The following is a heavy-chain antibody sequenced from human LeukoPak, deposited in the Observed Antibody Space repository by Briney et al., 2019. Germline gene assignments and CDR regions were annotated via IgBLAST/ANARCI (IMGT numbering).Heavy chain of an antibody. CDR1: GGTFSSYA. J-gene: IGHJ5*02. CDR3: ARLAGHCSSTSCPRGWFDL. D-gene: IGHD2-2*01. Sequence: GASVKVSCKASGGTFSSYAISWVRQAPGQGLEWMGRIIPSFGTANYAQKFQGRVTITTDESTSTAYMELSSLRSEDTAVYYCARLAGHCSSTSCPRGWFDLWSQGTLVTVSS. V-gene: IGHV1-69*05. CDR2: IIPSFGTA.